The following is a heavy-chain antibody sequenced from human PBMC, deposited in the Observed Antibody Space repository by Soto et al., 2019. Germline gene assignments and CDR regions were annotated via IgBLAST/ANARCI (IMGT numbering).Heavy chain of an antibody. V-gene: IGHV3-30*03. CDR3: ARGTPYSSGWYYFDF. J-gene: IGHJ4*02. CDR1: GFTFTTYG. D-gene: IGHD6-19*01. CDR2: ISYDGTNK. Sequence: VGSLRLSCAASGFTFTTYGMHWVRQAPGKGLEWVAVISYDGTNKFYEDSVDGRFTISRDNSKNKLFLQMNSLRTEDTAVYYCARGTPYSSGWYYFDFWGQGTLVTVSS.